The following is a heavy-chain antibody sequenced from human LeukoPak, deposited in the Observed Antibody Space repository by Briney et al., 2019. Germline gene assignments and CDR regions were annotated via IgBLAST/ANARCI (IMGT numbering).Heavy chain of an antibody. J-gene: IGHJ4*02. V-gene: IGHV3-9*01. D-gene: IGHD3-9*01. Sequence: GGSLRLSCAASGFTFDDYAMHWVRQAPGKGLEWVSGTSWNSGSIGYADSVKGRFTISRDNAKNSLYLQMNSLRAEDTALYYCAKDTTYDILTGYFDYWGQGTLVTVSS. CDR1: GFTFDDYA. CDR2: TSWNSGSI. CDR3: AKDTTYDILTGYFDY.